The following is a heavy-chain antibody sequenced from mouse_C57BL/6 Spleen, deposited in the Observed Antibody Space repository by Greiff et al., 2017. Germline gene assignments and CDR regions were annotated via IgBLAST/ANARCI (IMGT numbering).Heavy chain of an antibody. Sequence: VQLQQPGAELVKPGASVKLSCKASGYTFTSYWMHWVKQRPGQGLEWIGMIHPNSGSTNYNEKFKSKATLTVDKSSSTAYMQLSSLTSEDSAVYYCARHYYGSSSYFDYWGQGTTLTVSS. CDR2: IHPNSGST. D-gene: IGHD1-1*01. CDR3: ARHYYGSSSYFDY. CDR1: GYTFTSYW. V-gene: IGHV1-64*01. J-gene: IGHJ2*01.